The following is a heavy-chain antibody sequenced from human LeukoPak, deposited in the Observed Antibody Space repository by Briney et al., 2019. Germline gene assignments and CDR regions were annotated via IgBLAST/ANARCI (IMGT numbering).Heavy chain of an antibody. Sequence: SQTLSLTCAISGDSVSSNTATWNWIRQSPSRGLEWLGRTYYRSKWFYDYALSVKSRITINPDTSKNQFSLQLNSVTPEDTAVYYCARDTVAGNYFDYWGRGTLVTVSS. CDR1: GDSVSSNTAT. CDR3: ARDTVAGNYFDY. V-gene: IGHV6-1*01. J-gene: IGHJ4*02. D-gene: IGHD6-19*01. CDR2: TYYRSKWFY.